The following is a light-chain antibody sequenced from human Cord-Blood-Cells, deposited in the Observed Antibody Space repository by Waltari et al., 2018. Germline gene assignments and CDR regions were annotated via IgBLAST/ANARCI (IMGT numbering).Light chain of an antibody. Sequence: EIVMTQSPATLSVSPGERATLSCRASQSVSSNLAWYQQKTGQAPRLLIYGASPRATGIPARFSGSGSGTEFTLTISSLQSEDFAVYYCQQYNNRPWTFGQGTKVEIK. V-gene: IGKV3-15*01. CDR2: GAS. J-gene: IGKJ1*01. CDR1: QSVSSN. CDR3: QQYNNRPWT.